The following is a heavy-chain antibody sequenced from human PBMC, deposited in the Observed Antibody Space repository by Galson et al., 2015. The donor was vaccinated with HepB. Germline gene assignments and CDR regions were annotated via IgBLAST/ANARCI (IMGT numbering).Heavy chain of an antibody. Sequence: SLRLSCAASGFTFSNAWMSWVRQAPGKGLEWVGRIKSKTDGGTTDYAAPVKGRFTISRDDSKNTLYLQMNSLKTEDTAVYYCTTVLGYSSSWYDLEFDYWGQGTLVTVSS. CDR2: IKSKTDGGTT. CDR1: GFTFSNAW. CDR3: TTVLGYSSSWYDLEFDY. D-gene: IGHD6-13*01. V-gene: IGHV3-15*01. J-gene: IGHJ4*02.